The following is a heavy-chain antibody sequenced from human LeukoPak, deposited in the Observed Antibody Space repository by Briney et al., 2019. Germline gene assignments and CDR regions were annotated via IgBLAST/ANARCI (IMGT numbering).Heavy chain of an antibody. CDR1: GFTFSSYE. Sequence: GGSLRLSCAACGFTFSSYEMNWVRQRPGKGLEWVSYISSSGGTIYYADSVKGRFTISRDNAKNSLYLQMNSLRAEDTAVYYCARSAYCGGDCYSGLDYWGQGTLVTVSS. CDR2: ISSSGGTI. J-gene: IGHJ4*02. V-gene: IGHV3-48*03. D-gene: IGHD2-21*02. CDR3: ARSAYCGGDCYSGLDY.